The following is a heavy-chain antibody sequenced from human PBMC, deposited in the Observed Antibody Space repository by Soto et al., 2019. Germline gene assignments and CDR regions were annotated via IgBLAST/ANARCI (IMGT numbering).Heavy chain of an antibody. CDR1: GGSISNGYYY. Sequence: SETLSLTCTVSGGSISNGYYYWSWVRQNPGKGLEWIGHIYHSGRTYYNPSLKSRVTISVDTSKNQFSLNLTSVNTADTAIYYCTRGGDPYKTGHWGQGTLVTVSS. CDR2: IYHSGRT. V-gene: IGHV4-31*03. J-gene: IGHJ4*02. D-gene: IGHD2-21*01. CDR3: TRGGDPYKTGH.